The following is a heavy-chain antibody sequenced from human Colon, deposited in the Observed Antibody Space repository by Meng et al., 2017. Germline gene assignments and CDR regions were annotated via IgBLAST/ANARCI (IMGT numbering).Heavy chain of an antibody. J-gene: IGHJ5*02. CDR1: GDSISSGNHY. V-gene: IGHV4-31*03. D-gene: IGHD3-22*01. Sequence: QVQLQDAGPGLVQPSQTLSLTCTVSGDSISSGNHYWSWSRQHPGKGLEWIGYFYFSGNTYYNPSLKSRVTISVDTSKNQFSLNLRSVTAADTAVYYCARYYYDSSGVTYFDPWGQGTLVTVSS. CDR2: FYFSGNT. CDR3: ARYYYDSSGVTYFDP.